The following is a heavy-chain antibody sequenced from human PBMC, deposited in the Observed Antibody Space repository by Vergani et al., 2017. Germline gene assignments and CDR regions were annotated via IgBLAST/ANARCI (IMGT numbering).Heavy chain of an antibody. V-gene: IGHV3-21*01. D-gene: IGHD3-16*01. J-gene: IGHJ4*02. Sequence: EVQLVESGGGLVKPGGSLRLSCAASGFTFSSYSMNWVRQAPGKGLEWVSSISSSSSYIYYADSVKGRFTISRDNAKNSLYLQMNSLRAEDTAVYYCARDSPPSWGYYFDYWGQGTLVTVSS. CDR3: ARDSPPSWGYYFDY. CDR1: GFTFSSYS. CDR2: ISSSSSYI.